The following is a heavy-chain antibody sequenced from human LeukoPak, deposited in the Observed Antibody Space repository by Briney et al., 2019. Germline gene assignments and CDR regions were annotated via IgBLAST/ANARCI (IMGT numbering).Heavy chain of an antibody. D-gene: IGHD5-18*01. CDR2: ISSSSSFI. Sequence: GGSLRLSCAASGFMFSSYSMNWVRQAPGKGLEWVSSISSSSSFIYYADSLKGRFTISRDNAKNSLYLQMNSLRAEDTAVYYCARDGHTGFDYWGQGTPVTVSS. V-gene: IGHV3-21*01. CDR1: GFMFSSYS. CDR3: ARDGHTGFDY. J-gene: IGHJ4*02.